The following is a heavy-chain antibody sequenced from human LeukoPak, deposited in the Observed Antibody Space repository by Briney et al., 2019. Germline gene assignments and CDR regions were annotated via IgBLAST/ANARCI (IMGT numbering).Heavy chain of an antibody. J-gene: IGHJ4*02. Sequence: PGGSLRLSCAASGFTFSSYAMSWVRQAPWKGLEWVSAISGSGGSTYYADSVKGRFTISRDNSKNTLYLQMNSLRAEDTAVYYCAKCYDFWSGPFDYWGQGTLVTVSS. CDR1: GFTFSSYA. CDR3: AKCYDFWSGPFDY. D-gene: IGHD3-3*01. CDR2: ISGSGGST. V-gene: IGHV3-23*01.